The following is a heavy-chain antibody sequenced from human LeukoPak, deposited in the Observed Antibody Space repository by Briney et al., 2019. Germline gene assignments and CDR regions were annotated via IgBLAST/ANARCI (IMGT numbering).Heavy chain of an antibody. J-gene: IGHJ4*02. CDR1: GGSISGYY. CDR2: ISDSGGQT. Sequence: SETLSLTCTVSGGSISGYYWNWLRQPPGQGLEWIGYISDSGGQTDYKPSLKRRVAISGDRSKNKVSLKLTSATAADTAVYYCARWHSHGRYFDYWGQGALVTVSS. D-gene: IGHD2-21*01. CDR3: ARWHSHGRYFDY. V-gene: IGHV4-59*01.